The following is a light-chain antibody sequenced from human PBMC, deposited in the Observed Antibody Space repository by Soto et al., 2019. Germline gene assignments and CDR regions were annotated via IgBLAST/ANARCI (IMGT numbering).Light chain of an antibody. CDR3: QQYGSSPLT. CDR2: DAS. CDR1: QSVTSDY. J-gene: IGKJ4*01. Sequence: EIVLTQSPGTLSLSPGERATLSCRASQSVTSDYFAWYQQKPGQAPKLLIYDASSRATGIPDRFSGSGSGTDFTLTSSRLEPEDFAVYYCQQYGSSPLTFGGGTKVEIK. V-gene: IGKV3-20*01.